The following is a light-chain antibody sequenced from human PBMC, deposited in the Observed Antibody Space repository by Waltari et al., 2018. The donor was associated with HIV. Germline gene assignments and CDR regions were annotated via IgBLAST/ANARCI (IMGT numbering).Light chain of an antibody. Sequence: QSVLTQPPSVSGAPGQRVTISNIRAGYDVHWYHQLPGTAPKLVIYGNNNRSSGVPDRFSGYKSGTSASLAITGLQAEEEAEYYCQSYDSSLGGSGVFGGGTKLTVL. CDR2: GNN. V-gene: IGLV1-40*01. CDR3: QSYDSSLGGSGV. J-gene: IGLJ3*02. CDR1: NIRAGYD.